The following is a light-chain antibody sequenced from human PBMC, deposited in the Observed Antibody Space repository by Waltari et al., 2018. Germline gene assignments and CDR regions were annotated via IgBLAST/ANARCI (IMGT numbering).Light chain of an antibody. CDR2: DGN. V-gene: IGLV2-11*01. Sequence: SALTQPRSVSGSPGQSVTISCTGSNSDIGAYNYVSWYQQHPGRAPKLMIYDGNKRPSGVPRRFSGSKSGNTASLTISGLQAEDETDYYCSSYAGGSLFVFGDGTKVTVL. J-gene: IGLJ1*01. CDR3: SSYAGGSLFV. CDR1: NSDIGAYNY.